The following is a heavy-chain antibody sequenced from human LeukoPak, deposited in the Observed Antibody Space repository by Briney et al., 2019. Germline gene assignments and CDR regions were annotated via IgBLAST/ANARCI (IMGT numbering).Heavy chain of an antibody. Sequence: SQTLSLTCAISGDSVSSNSAAWNWIRQSPSRGLEWLGRTYYRSKWYNDYAVSEKSRITINPDTSKNQFSLQLNSVTPEDTAVYYCARNCGGDCYEGHYYYGMDVWGQGTTVTVSS. V-gene: IGHV6-1*01. J-gene: IGHJ6*02. CDR1: GDSVSSNSAA. CDR3: ARNCGGDCYEGHYYYGMDV. CDR2: TYYRSKWYN. D-gene: IGHD2-21*02.